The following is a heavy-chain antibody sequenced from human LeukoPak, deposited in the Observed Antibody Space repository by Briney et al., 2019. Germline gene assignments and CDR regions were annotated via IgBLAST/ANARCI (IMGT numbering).Heavy chain of an antibody. J-gene: IGHJ4*02. CDR3: ASGGGDYRGFDY. V-gene: IGHV3-30*04. CDR2: ISYDGSNK. CDR1: GFTFSSYA. Sequence: ERSLRLSCAASGFTFSSYAMHWVRQAPGKGLEWVAVISYDGSNKYYADSVKGRFTISRDNSKNTLYLQMNSLRVEDTAVYYCASGGGDYRGFDYWGQGTLVTVSS. D-gene: IGHD2-21*02.